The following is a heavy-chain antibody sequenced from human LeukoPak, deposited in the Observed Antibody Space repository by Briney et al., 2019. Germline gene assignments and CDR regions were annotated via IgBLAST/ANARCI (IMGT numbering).Heavy chain of an antibody. V-gene: IGHV1-69*04. CDR3: ARDPGSGY. CDR2: IIPILGIA. Sequence: SVKDSCKASGGTFSSYAISWVRQAPGQGLEWMGRIIPILGIANYAQKFQGRVTITADKSTSTAYMELSSLRSEDTAVYYCARDPGSGYWGQGTLVTVSS. CDR1: GGTFSSYA. D-gene: IGHD3-10*01. J-gene: IGHJ4*02.